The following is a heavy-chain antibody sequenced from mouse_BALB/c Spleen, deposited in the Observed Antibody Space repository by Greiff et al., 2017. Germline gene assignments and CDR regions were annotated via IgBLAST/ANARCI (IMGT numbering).Heavy chain of an antibody. CDR1: GFTFSSFG. V-gene: IGHV5-17*02. Sequence: EVKLMESGGGLVQPGGSRKLSCAASGFTFSSFGMHWVRQAPEKGLEWVAYISSGSSTIYYADTVKGRFTISRDNPKNTLFLQMTSLRSEDTAMYYCARSGLRGYFDYWGQGTTLTVSS. D-gene: IGHD2-2*01. CDR3: ARSGLRGYFDY. J-gene: IGHJ2*01. CDR2: ISSGSSTI.